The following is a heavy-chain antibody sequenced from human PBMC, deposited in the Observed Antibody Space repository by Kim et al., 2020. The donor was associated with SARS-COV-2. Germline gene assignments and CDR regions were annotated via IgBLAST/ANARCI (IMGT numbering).Heavy chain of an antibody. J-gene: IGHJ4*02. D-gene: IGHD1-7*01. CDR1: GFTFGDYA. Sequence: GGSLRLSCTASGFTFGDYALSWFRQAPGKGLEWVGFIRSRAYGETMEYAASVKGRFTISRDDSKNIAYLQMNSLKTDGTAVYYCVRGGSLGTTFSSYWGQGTLVTVSS. CDR2: IRSRAYGETM. CDR3: VRGGSLGTTFSSY. V-gene: IGHV3-49*03.